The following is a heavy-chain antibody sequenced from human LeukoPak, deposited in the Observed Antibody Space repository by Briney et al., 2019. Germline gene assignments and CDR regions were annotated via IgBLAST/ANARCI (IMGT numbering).Heavy chain of an antibody. CDR2: VSGSGDST. V-gene: IGHV3-23*01. J-gene: IGHJ4*02. CDR3: AKDTGYNYGYDY. CDR1: GFTFSNYA. Sequence: GGSLRLSCSTSGFTFSNYAMTWVRQAPGMGLEWVSLVSGSGDSTYHADSVKGRFTISRDNSKNMLYLQMNSLRAEDTAIYYCAKDTGYNYGYDYWGQGTLATVSS. D-gene: IGHD5-18*01.